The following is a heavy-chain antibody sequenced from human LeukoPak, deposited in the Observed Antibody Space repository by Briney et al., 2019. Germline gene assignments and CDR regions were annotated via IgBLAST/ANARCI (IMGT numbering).Heavy chain of an antibody. V-gene: IGHV3-23*01. J-gene: IGHJ4*02. CDR2: ISGSGGST. CDR1: GFTFSSYA. CDR3: AKGGASIVVVVAASFDY. D-gene: IGHD2-15*01. Sequence: GGSLRLSCAASGFTFSSYAMSWVRQAPGKGLERVSAISGSGGSTYYADSVKGRFTISRDNSKNTLYLQMNSLRAEDTAVYYCAKGGASIVVVVAASFDYWGQGTLVTVSS.